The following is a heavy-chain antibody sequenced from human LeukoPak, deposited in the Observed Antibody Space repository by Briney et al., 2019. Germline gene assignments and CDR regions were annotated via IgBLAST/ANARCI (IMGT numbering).Heavy chain of an antibody. J-gene: IGHJ4*02. V-gene: IGHV4-30-4*07. CDR3: TRVSIHGYSDY. CDR1: GGSISSGGYS. Sequence: PSETLSLTCAVSGGSISSGGYSWSWIRQPPGKGLEWIGYIYYSGSTYYNPSLKSRVTISVDTSKNQFSLKLSSVTAADTAVYYCTRVSIHGYSDYWGQGTLVTVSS. CDR2: IYYSGST. D-gene: IGHD3-16*02.